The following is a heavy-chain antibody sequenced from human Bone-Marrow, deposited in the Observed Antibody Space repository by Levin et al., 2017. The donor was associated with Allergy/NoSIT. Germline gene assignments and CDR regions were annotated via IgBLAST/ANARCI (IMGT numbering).Heavy chain of an antibody. CDR2: INNNNGNT. Sequence: GESLKISCQASGYTFTDYGISWVRQAPGHGLEWMGWINNNNGNTHYAQKFQGRVTMTTDTSTSTAYMELRSLRSDDTAVYYCARGFDCWGQGTPVTVSS. CDR3: ARGFDC. CDR1: GYTFTDYG. J-gene: IGHJ4*02. V-gene: IGHV1-18*01.